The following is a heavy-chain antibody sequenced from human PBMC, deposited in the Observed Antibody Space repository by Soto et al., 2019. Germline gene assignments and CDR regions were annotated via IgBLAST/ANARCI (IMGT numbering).Heavy chain of an antibody. CDR2: FDPEDGET. CDR3: ATRTSIAARPFDYGMDV. CDR1: GYTLTELS. J-gene: IGHJ6*02. D-gene: IGHD6-6*01. Sequence: GASVKVSCKVSGYTLTELSMHWVRQAPGKGLEWMGGFDPEDGETIYAQKFQGRVTMTEDTSTDTAYMELSSLRSEDTAVYYCATRTSIAARPFDYGMDVWGQGTTVTVSS. V-gene: IGHV1-24*01.